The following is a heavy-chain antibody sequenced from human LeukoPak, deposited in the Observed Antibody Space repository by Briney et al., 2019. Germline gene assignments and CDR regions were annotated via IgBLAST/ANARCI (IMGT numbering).Heavy chain of an antibody. D-gene: IGHD2-21*01. CDR1: GYSFTSYW. CDR3: ATTLYCGGDCYSPVPPYAFDI. V-gene: IGHV5-51*01. CDR2: IYPGDSDT. J-gene: IGHJ3*02. Sequence: GESLKISCKGSGYSFTSYWIGWVRQMPGKGLEWMGIIYPGDSDTRYSPSFQGQVTISADKSISTAYLQWSSLKASDTAMYYCATTLYCGGDCYSPVPPYAFDIWGQGTMVTVSS.